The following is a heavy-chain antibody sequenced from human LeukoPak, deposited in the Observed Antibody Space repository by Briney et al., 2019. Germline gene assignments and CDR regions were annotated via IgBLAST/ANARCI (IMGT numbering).Heavy chain of an antibody. V-gene: IGHV3-30*02. Sequence: PGGSLRLSCAASGFAFSSYGMHWVRQAPGKGLEWVALIRYDGSNKYYADSVKGRFTISRDNSKNTLYLQMNSLRAEDTAVYYCAKVMATVTTPFDYWGQGTLVTVSS. CDR1: GFAFSSYG. CDR3: AKVMATVTTPFDY. D-gene: IGHD4-17*01. CDR2: IRYDGSNK. J-gene: IGHJ4*02.